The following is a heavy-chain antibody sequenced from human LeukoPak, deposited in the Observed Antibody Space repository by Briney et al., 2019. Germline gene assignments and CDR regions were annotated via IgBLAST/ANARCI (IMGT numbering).Heavy chain of an antibody. V-gene: IGHV3-48*01. J-gene: IGHJ3*02. D-gene: IGHD3-3*01. CDR3: ARDRPGPFYDFWSGLGAFDI. CDR1: GFTFSSYS. CDR2: ISSSSSTI. Sequence: PGGPLRLSCAASGFTFSSYSMNWVRQAPGKGLEWVSYISSSSSTIYYADSVKGRFTISRDNAKNSLYLQMNSLRAEDTAVYYCARDRPGPFYDFWSGLGAFDIWGQGTMVTVSS.